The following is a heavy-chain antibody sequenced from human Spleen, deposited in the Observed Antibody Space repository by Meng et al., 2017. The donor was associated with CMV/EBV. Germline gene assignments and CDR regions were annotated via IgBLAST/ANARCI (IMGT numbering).Heavy chain of an antibody. CDR3: AGGNYLASFDY. V-gene: IGHV1-69*16. CDR2: IIPMLGTT. J-gene: IGHJ4*02. CDR1: GVTSSYFT. D-gene: IGHD1-26*01. Sequence: PCKASGVTSSYFTISWVRQAPGQGLEWVGGIIPMLGTTNYAQRFQGRVTIKTDESTTTAYMELSSLTSEDTAVYYCAGGNYLASFDYWGQGTLVTVSS.